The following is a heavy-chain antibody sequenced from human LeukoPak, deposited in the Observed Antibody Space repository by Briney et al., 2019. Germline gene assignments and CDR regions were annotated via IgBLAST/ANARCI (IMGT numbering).Heavy chain of an antibody. CDR1: GFTFSSYA. D-gene: IGHD1-26*01. CDR2: ISGHGDYT. J-gene: IGHJ4*02. V-gene: IGHV3-23*01. CDR3: AKRETHYFDY. Sequence: GGSLRLSCAASGFTFSSYAMTWVRQAPGKGLEWVSGISGHGDYTYYTGSVKGRFTISRDNSNNTLYLQMNSLRAEDTAIYYCAKRETHYFDYWGQGTLVTVSS.